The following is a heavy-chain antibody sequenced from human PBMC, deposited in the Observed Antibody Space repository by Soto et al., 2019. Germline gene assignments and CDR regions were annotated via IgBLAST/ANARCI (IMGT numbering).Heavy chain of an antibody. CDR1: GLTFSSYA. Sequence: EVQLLESGGGLVQPGGSLRLSCAASGLTFSSYAMSWVRQAPGKGLEWVSAISGSGDSTYYADSVKGRFTISRDNSKNTLYLQMNSLRAEDTAVYYCAKAPGGAYYYGMDVWGQGTTVTVSS. J-gene: IGHJ6*02. V-gene: IGHV3-23*01. D-gene: IGHD3-10*01. CDR3: AKAPGGAYYYGMDV. CDR2: ISGSGDST.